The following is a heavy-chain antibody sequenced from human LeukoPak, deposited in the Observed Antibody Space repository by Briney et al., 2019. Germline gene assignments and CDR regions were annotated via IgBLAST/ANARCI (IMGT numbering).Heavy chain of an antibody. CDR1: GYTFTSYY. V-gene: IGHV1-46*01. CDR2: INPSGGST. D-gene: IGHD3-3*01. CDR3: ARDRYDFWSGSPWYYFDY. J-gene: IGHJ4*02. Sequence: ASVKVSCKASGYTFTSYYMHWVRQAPGQGLEWMGIINPSGGSTSYAQKFQGRVTISVDTSKNQFSLKLSSVTAADTAVYYCARDRYDFWSGSPWYYFDYWGQGTLVTVSS.